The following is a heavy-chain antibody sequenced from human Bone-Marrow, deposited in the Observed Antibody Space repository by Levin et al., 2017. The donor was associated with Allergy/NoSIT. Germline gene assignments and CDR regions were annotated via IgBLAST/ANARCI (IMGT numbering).Heavy chain of an antibody. CDR3: NTMVATYVNSFGNP. D-gene: IGHD3-10*01. V-gene: IGHV3-73*01. J-gene: IGHJ5*02. Sequence: GESLKISCVASGFIFSGSSMHWVRQAPGKGLEWIGRIRSKVNNYATEYGASVRGRFSISRDDSKNTAYLQMSSLKTEDTAIYYCNTMVATYVNSFGNPWGRGVLVTVSS. CDR1: GFIFSGSS. CDR2: IRSKVNNYAT.